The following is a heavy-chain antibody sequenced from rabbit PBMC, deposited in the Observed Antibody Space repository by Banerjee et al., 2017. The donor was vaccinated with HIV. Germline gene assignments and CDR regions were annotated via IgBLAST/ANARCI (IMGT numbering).Heavy chain of an antibody. J-gene: IGHJ4*01. CDR1: GIDFSSYDY. Sequence: QQLEESGGGLVKPGGTLTLTCKASGIDFSSYDYMCWVRQAPGKGLELIACIYTSSGRTYYASWAKGRFTISKTSSTTVDLKMTSLTAADTATYFCARAPYNDGYAYYFNLWGPGTLVTVS. V-gene: IGHV1S43*01. D-gene: IGHD6-1*01. CDR3: ARAPYNDGYAYYFNL. CDR2: IYTSSGRT.